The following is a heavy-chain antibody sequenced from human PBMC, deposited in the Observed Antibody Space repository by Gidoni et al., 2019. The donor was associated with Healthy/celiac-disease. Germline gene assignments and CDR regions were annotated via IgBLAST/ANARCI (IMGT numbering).Heavy chain of an antibody. D-gene: IGHD6-19*01. CDR1: GFTFSSYS. Sequence: EVKLVESGGGRVKPGGSLRLSCAASGFTFSSYSMNGVRQAPGKGLEWVSSISSSSSYIYYEDSVKGRFTISRDNAKNSLYLQMNSLRAEDTAVYYCARDRQWLVVGYFQHWGQGTLVTVSS. V-gene: IGHV3-21*01. J-gene: IGHJ1*01. CDR3: ARDRQWLVVGYFQH. CDR2: ISSSSSYI.